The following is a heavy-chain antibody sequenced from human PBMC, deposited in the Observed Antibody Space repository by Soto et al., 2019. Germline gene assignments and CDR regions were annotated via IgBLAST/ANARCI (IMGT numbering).Heavy chain of an antibody. CDR3: VKGCSSTSCYGDYYYGMDV. V-gene: IGHV3-64D*08. CDR1: GFAFSSYA. D-gene: IGHD2-2*01. Sequence: GGSLRLSCSASGFAFSSYAMHWVRQAPGKGLEYVSAISSNGGSTYYADSVKGRFTTSRDNSKNTLFLQMSSLRAEDTAVYYCVKGCSSTSCYGDYYYGMDVWGQGTTVTVSS. J-gene: IGHJ6*02. CDR2: ISSNGGST.